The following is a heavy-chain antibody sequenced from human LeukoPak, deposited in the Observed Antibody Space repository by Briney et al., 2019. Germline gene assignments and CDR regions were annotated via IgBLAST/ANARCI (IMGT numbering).Heavy chain of an antibody. Sequence: GASVKVSCKASGYTFTSYDSNWVRQATGQGLEWMGWMNPNSGNTGYAQKFQGRVTMTRNTSISTAYMELSSLRSEDTAVYYCARKLAAPRGGTHSLIDPWGQGTLVTVSS. D-gene: IGHD1-26*01. J-gene: IGHJ5*02. CDR2: MNPNSGNT. V-gene: IGHV1-8*01. CDR3: ARKLAAPRGGTHSLIDP. CDR1: GYTFTSYD.